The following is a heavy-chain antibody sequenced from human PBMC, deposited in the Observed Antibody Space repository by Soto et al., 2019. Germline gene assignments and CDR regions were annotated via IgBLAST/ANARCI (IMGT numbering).Heavy chain of an antibody. CDR1: GGSISSGGYY. Sequence: SETLSLTCTVSGGSISSGGYYWSWIRQHPGKGLEWIGCIYYSGSTYYNPSLKSRITISVDTSKNQFSLKLSSVTAADTAVYYCAASCVGCGGFNYYGMDVWGQGTTVT. J-gene: IGHJ6*02. V-gene: IGHV4-31*03. CDR2: IYYSGST. CDR3: AASCVGCGGFNYYGMDV. D-gene: IGHD2-21*01.